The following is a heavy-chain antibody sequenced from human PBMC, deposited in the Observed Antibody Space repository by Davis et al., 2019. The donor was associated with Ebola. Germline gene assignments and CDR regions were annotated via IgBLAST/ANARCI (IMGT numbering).Heavy chain of an antibody. D-gene: IGHD5-24*01. V-gene: IGHV1-58*01. CDR2: IVVGSGNT. CDR3: AAESRWLRQYPPGFDY. Sequence: SVKVSCKASGFTFTSSAVQWVRQARGQRLEWIGWIVVGSGNTNYAQKFQERVTITRDMSTSTAYMELSSLRSEDTAVYYCAAESRWLRQYPPGFDYWGQGTLVTVSS. CDR1: GFTFTSSA. J-gene: IGHJ4*02.